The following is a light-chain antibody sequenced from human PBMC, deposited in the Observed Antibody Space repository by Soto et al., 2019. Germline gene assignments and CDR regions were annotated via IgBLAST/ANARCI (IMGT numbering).Light chain of an antibody. CDR3: QQYGSSGT. J-gene: IGKJ1*01. CDR2: GAS. CDR1: QSVSNNY. V-gene: IGKV3-20*01. Sequence: EIVLTQSPGTLSLSPGERATLSCRASQSVSNNYLAWYQQKPGQAPRLLIYGASNRATGIPDRFSGSGSGTDFTLTISRLEPEDFAVYYCQQYGSSGTFGQGTKVDIX.